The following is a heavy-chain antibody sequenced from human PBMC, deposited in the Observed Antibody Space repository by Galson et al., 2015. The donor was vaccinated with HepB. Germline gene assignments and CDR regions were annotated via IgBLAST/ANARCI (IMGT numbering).Heavy chain of an antibody. CDR3: ARATVAGTYYYYMDV. D-gene: IGHD6-19*01. CDR2: INPSGGST. J-gene: IGHJ6*03. Sequence: SVKVSCKASGYTFTSYYTHWVRQAPGQGLEWMGIINPSGGSTSYAQKFQGRVTMTRDTSTSTVYMEVSSLRSEDTAVYYCARATVAGTYYYYMDVWGKGTTVTVSS. CDR1: GYTFTSYY. V-gene: IGHV1-46*01.